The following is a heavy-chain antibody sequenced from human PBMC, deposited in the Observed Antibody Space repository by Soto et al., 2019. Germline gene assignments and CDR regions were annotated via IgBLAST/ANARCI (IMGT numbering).Heavy chain of an antibody. V-gene: IGHV3-23*01. CDR1: GFTFTNYA. CDR2: ISGSGETT. CDR3: AKVKTWTYLDF. Sequence: PGGSLRLSCAASGFTFTNYAMTWVRQAPGRGLEWVSSISGSGETTYYADSVKGRFTISRDNSKNTLYLQMNSLRAEDTAVYYCAKVKTWTYLDFCGQGTLVTVSS. D-gene: IGHD5-12*01. J-gene: IGHJ4*02.